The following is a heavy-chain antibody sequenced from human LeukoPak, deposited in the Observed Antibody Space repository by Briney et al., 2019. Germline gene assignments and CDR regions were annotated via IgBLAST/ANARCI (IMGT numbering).Heavy chain of an antibody. CDR2: MNPNSGNT. CDR3: ARGVGYYDILTGNWFDP. Sequence: ASVKVSCKASGYTFTSYDINWVRQATGQGLEWMGWMNPNSGNTGYAQKFQGRVTMTRNTSISKAYMELGSLRSEDTAVYYCARGVGYYDILTGNWFDPWGQGTLVTVSS. D-gene: IGHD3-9*01. CDR1: GYTFTSYD. J-gene: IGHJ5*02. V-gene: IGHV1-8*01.